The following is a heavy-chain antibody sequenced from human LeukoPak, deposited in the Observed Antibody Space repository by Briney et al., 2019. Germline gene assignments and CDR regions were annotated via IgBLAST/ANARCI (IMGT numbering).Heavy chain of an antibody. CDR1: GGSVSSGSYY. CDR2: IYYSGST. CDR3: ARDEFATNYYYGMDV. J-gene: IGHJ6*02. Sequence: PSETLSLTCTVSGGSVSSGSYYWSWIRQPPGKGLEWIGYIYYSGSTNYNPSLKSRVTISVDTSKNQFSLKLSSVTAADTAVYYCARDEFATNYYYGMDVWGQGTTVTVSS. V-gene: IGHV4-61*01. D-gene: IGHD1-1*01.